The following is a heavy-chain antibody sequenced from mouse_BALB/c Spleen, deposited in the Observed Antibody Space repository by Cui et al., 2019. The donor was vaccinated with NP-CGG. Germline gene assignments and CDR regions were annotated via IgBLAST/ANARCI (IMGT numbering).Heavy chain of an antibody. CDR2: IDPNSGGT. V-gene: IGHV1-72*01. CDR1: DYTFTSYL. Sequence: QVQLQQPGAELVRPGAAVRLSCKASDYTFTSYLIHWVRKRPGRGLEWIGRIDPNSGGTKYNENFKSKATLTVDKPSSTAYMQLSSLTSEDSAVYYCAKYDYYGGSYFAYWGQGTIVTVSS. J-gene: IGHJ2*01. D-gene: IGHD1-1*01. CDR3: AKYDYYGGSYFAY.